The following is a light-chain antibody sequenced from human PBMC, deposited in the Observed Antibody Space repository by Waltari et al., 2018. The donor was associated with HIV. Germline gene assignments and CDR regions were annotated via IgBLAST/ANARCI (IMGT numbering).Light chain of an antibody. V-gene: IGKV1-NL1*01. CDR3: QQYYGIPLT. CDR1: QGISNS. Sequence: DIQMTQSPSSLSASVGDRVTISCRASQGISNSLAWYQRKPGVAPKLLIYAASNLEDGVPSRFSCSGSGADYTLTVSSLQPEDFATYYCQQYYGIPLTFGGGTKVEIK. J-gene: IGKJ4*01. CDR2: AAS.